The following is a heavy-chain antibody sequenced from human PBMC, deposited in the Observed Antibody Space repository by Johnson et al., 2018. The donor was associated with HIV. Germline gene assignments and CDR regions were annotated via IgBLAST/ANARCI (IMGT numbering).Heavy chain of an antibody. J-gene: IGHJ3*02. Sequence: QVQLVESGGGLVKPGGSLRLSCAASGFTVSSNYMSWVRQAPAKGLEWVASISYDGSDKYHADSVKGRFTISRDNSKNTIYLQTNSLRREDTAVYYCARGKAWIQSWDDAFDIWGQGTVVTVSS. CDR3: ARGKAWIQSWDDAFDI. D-gene: IGHD5-18*01. CDR1: GFTVSSNY. V-gene: IGHV3-30*03. CDR2: ISYDGSDK.